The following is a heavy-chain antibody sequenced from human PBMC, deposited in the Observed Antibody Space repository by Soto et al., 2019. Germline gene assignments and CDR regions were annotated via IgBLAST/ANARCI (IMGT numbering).Heavy chain of an antibody. Sequence: EVQLLESGGALVQPGGSLRLSCAASGFTFSNYAMSWLRQPPGKGLEWVSAISGSGDRTYYADSVKGRFTISRDNSKNTLYLQMNSLRAEDSAVYYCVKERSGHSYPDSWGQGTLVPVSS. J-gene: IGHJ4*02. CDR1: GFTFSNYA. CDR3: VKERSGHSYPDS. D-gene: IGHD5-18*01. CDR2: ISGSGDRT. V-gene: IGHV3-23*01.